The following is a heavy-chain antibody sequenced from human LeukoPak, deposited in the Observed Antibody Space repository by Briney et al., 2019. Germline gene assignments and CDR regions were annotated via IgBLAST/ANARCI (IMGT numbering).Heavy chain of an antibody. Sequence: PGGSLRLSCAASGFTFSSYSMNWVRQAPGKGLEWVSSISSSSSSYIYYADSVKGRFTISRDNAKNSLYLQMNSLRAEDTAVYHCAKAPARYEACCHYMDVWGEGTTITVSS. V-gene: IGHV3-21*01. CDR3: AKAPARYEACCHYMDV. D-gene: IGHD1-14*01. CDR1: GFTFSSYS. CDR2: ISSSSSSYI. J-gene: IGHJ6*03.